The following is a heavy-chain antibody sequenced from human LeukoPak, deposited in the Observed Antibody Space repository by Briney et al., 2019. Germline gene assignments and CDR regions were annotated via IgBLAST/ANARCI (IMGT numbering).Heavy chain of an antibody. D-gene: IGHD3-22*01. J-gene: IGHJ4*02. CDR2: IYYRSKWYN. V-gene: IGHV6-1*01. CDR3: ARGDSGYIDY. CDR1: GDSVSSNSAA. Sequence: SQTLSLTCAVSGDSVSSNSAAWNWLRQSPWRGLEWLGRIYYRSKWYNDYAASVRSRITVNPDTSNNQFALQLKSVTPEDTAVYYCARGDSGYIDYWGQGTLVTVSS.